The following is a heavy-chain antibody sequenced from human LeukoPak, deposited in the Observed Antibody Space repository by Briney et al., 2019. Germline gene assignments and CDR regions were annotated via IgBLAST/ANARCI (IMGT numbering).Heavy chain of an antibody. CDR3: ARVRYCGGGNCFRDFEY. CDR1: GFTFNIYW. V-gene: IGHV3-7*03. J-gene: IGHJ4*02. CDR2: IKEDGSEK. D-gene: IGHD2-21*01. Sequence: PGGSLRLSCAASGFTFNIYWMSWVRQAPGKGLEWVANIKEDGSEKYYVDSVKGRFTISRDNIKNSLFLQMNTLRAEDTAVYYCARVRYCGGGNCFRDFEYWGQETLVIVSS.